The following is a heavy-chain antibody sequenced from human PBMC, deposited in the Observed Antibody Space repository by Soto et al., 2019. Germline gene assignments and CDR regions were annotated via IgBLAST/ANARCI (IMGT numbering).Heavy chain of an antibody. CDR2: SSATGAGT. V-gene: IGHV3-23*01. J-gene: IGHJ4*02. Sequence: LRLSCAASGFTFSSYGMTWVRQAPGKGLEWVSFSSATGAGTYYADSVKGRFTISRDNSKNTLYLQMTSLRADDTAVYYCAKDRRAGGNYGFYSDFWGQGALVTV. CDR1: GFTFSSYG. CDR3: AKDRRAGGNYGFYSDF. D-gene: IGHD1-7*01.